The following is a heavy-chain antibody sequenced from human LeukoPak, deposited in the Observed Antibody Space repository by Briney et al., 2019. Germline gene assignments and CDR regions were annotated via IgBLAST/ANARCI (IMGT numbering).Heavy chain of an antibody. Sequence: ASVKVSCKASGYTFTSYGISWVRQAPGQGLEWMGWISGYNGHTKNAQKLQGRVTMTTDTSTSTAYMELSSLRSEDTAVYYCARLLIAAAGSYAFDIWGQGTMVTVSS. CDR2: ISGYNGHT. D-gene: IGHD6-13*01. J-gene: IGHJ3*02. V-gene: IGHV1-18*01. CDR1: GYTFTSYG. CDR3: ARLLIAAAGSYAFDI.